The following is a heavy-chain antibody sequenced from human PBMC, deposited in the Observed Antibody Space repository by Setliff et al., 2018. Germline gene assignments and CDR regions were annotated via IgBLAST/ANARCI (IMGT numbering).Heavy chain of an antibody. CDR2: ISSSGGST. D-gene: IGHD6-13*01. CDR1: GFTFSSYA. V-gene: IGHV3-23*01. J-gene: IGHJ1*01. CDR3: ARGGVAATAPNGL. Sequence: GGSLRLSCAASGFTFSSYAMSWVRQAPGKGLEWVSAISSSGGSTYYADSVKGRFTISRDNTNNSLYLQMNNLRVEDTALYYCARGGVAATAPNGLWGQGTLVTVSS.